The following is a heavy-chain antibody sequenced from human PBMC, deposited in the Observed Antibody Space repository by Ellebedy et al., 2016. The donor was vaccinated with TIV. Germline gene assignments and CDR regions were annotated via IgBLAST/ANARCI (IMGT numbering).Heavy chain of an antibody. V-gene: IGHV1-58*01. Sequence: ASVKVSXXASGFTFTSSAVQWVRQARGQRLEWLGWIVVGSGNTNYAQKFQERVTITRDMSTSTAYMELSSLRSEDTAVYYCAADPGPYYDILTGYYRDVYYFDYWGQGTLVTVSS. CDR3: AADPGPYYDILTGYYRDVYYFDY. CDR2: IVVGSGNT. J-gene: IGHJ4*02. D-gene: IGHD3-9*01. CDR1: GFTFTSSA.